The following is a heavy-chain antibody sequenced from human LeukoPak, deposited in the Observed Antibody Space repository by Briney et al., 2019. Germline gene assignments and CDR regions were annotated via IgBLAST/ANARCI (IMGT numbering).Heavy chain of an antibody. CDR1: GITFSSYA. CDR2: ISGSGGST. V-gene: IGHV3-23*01. J-gene: IGHJ4*02. Sequence: GGSLRLSCAASGITFSSYAMSWVRQAPGKGLEWVSAISGSGGSTYYADSVKGRFTISRDNSKNTLYLQMNSLRAEDTAVYYCAKTEDRDIVVVVAALVFDYWGQGTLVTVSS. CDR3: AKTEDRDIVVVVAALVFDY. D-gene: IGHD2-15*01.